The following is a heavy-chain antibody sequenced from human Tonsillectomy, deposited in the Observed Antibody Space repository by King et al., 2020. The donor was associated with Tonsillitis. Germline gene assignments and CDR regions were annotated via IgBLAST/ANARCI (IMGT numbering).Heavy chain of an antibody. Sequence: QLVQSGAEVKKPGASVKVSCKASGYTFTSYAMHWVRQAPGQRLEWMGWINAGNGNTKYSQKFQGRVTITRDTSASTAYMGLSSLRSEDTAVYYCAREFPWVVGAPSDAFDIWGQGTMVTVSS. CDR1: GYTFTSYA. CDR3: AREFPWVVGAPSDAFDI. D-gene: IGHD1-26*01. J-gene: IGHJ3*02. CDR2: INAGNGNT. V-gene: IGHV1-3*01.